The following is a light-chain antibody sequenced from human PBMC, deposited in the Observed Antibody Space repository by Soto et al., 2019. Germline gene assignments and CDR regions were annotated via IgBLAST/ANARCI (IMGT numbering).Light chain of an antibody. V-gene: IGKV1D-12*01. CDR2: AAS. Sequence: DIQMTQSPSSVSASVGDRVIISCQASQGITTSLASYQQKPGKAPKPQIYAASSLQSGVPSRFSGSGFGTDFTLTISSLQPEDSAIYYCQQADTFPITFGQGTRLEIK. CDR1: QGITTS. J-gene: IGKJ5*01. CDR3: QQADTFPIT.